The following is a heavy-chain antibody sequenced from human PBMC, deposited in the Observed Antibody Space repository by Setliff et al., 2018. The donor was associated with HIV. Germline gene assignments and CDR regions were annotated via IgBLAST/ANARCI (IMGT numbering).Heavy chain of an antibody. CDR1: GGSISSSNFY. V-gene: IGHV4-39*07. Sequence: SETLSLTCTVYGGSISSSNFYWVWIRQSPGKGLEWIGSIYYTGTTNYNPSLKSRVTISLDKSINQFSLKVNSVTAADTAVYYCARERPVIEQQLVPNWFDPWGQGTLVTVPQ. CDR2: IYYTGTT. CDR3: ARERPVIEQQLVPNWFDP. D-gene: IGHD6-13*01. J-gene: IGHJ5*02.